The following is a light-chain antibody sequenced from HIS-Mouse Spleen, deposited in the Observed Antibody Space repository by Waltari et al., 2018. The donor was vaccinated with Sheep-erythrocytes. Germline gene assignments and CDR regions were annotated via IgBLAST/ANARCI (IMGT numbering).Light chain of an antibody. J-gene: IGLJ3*02. CDR1: SSDVASYNL. CDR3: CSYAGSSTWV. CDR2: EGS. V-gene: IGLV2-23*01. Sequence: QSALTQPASVSGSPGQSITISCTGTSSDVASYNLVPWYQQHPGKAPKLMIYEGSKRPSGVSNRFSGSKSGNTASLTISGLQAEDEADYYCCSYAGSSTWVFGGGTKLTVL.